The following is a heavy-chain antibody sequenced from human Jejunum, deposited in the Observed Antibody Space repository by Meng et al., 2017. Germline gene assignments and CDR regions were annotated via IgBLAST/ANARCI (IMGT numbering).Heavy chain of an antibody. J-gene: IGHJ4*01. D-gene: IGHD1-1*01. Sequence: LVGAGGGLVQPGGSLRLSCAASGFPFSTYSMHWVRQAPGKGLVWVSQIKPDGNTISYADSVRGRFTISRDNAKSTLYLEMNSLRAEDAAVYYCARDNDWVVWDYWGRGTLVTVSS. V-gene: IGHV3-74*01. CDR2: IKPDGNTI. CDR3: ARDNDWVVWDY. CDR1: GFPFSTYS.